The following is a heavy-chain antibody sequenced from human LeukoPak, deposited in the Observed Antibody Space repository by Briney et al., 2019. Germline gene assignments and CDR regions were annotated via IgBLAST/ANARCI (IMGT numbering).Heavy chain of an antibody. V-gene: IGHV3-30*02. CDR3: VRDTYGPSDS. CDR1: GFTFSGYA. CDR2: IRYDGSNK. Sequence: GGSLRLSCEGPGFTFSGYARPWVRQAPGRGLEWVAFIRYDGSNKYYADSVKGRFTISRDNSKNSLYLQMNSLRVEDTAVYFCVRDTYGPSDSWGQGTLVTVSS. D-gene: IGHD3-10*01. J-gene: IGHJ4*02.